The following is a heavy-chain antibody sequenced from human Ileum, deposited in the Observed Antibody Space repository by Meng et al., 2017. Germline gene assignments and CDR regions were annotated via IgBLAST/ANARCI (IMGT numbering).Heavy chain of an antibody. V-gene: IGHV4-61*02. CDR3: GNCRSGSCSYFDY. CDR2: IYTSGST. J-gene: IGHJ4*02. CDR1: GGSISSGTYY. D-gene: IGHD2-15*01. Sequence: SETLSLTCTVSGGSISSGTYYWSWIRQPAGKGLEWIGRIYTSGSTNYNPSLKSRVTISVDTSKNQFSLKLSSVTAADTAIYYCGNCRSGSCSYFDYWGQGTLVTVSS.